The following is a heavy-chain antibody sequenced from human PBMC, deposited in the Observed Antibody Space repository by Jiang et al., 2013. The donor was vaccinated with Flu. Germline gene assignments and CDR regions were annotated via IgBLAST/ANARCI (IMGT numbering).Heavy chain of an antibody. CDR3: ARYRVTSFSGVFDI. Sequence: LLKPSETLSLTCAVSGVSVSNSFWGWIRQPAGKGLEWIGRITPGGKTISSPSLESRVTMSVDTSKDRFSLTLQSVTAADTAVYYCARYRVTSFSGVFDIWGQGTMVTVSS. D-gene: IGHD2-21*02. CDR2: ITPGGKT. CDR1: GVSVSNSF. V-gene: IGHV4-59*10. J-gene: IGHJ3*02.